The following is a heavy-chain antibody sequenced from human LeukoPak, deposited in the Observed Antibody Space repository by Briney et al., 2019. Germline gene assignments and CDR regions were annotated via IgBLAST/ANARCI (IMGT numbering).Heavy chain of an antibody. V-gene: IGHV1-2*02. J-gene: IGHJ4*02. CDR3: ARDLGDPDCSGGSCHTDY. Sequence: GASVKVSCKASGYTFTGYYMHWVRQAPGQGLEWMGWINPNSGGTNYAQKFQGRSTMTRDTSISTAYMELSRLRSDDTAVYYCARDLGDPDCSGGSCHTDYWGQGTLVTVSS. CDR1: GYTFTGYY. D-gene: IGHD2-15*01. CDR2: INPNSGGT.